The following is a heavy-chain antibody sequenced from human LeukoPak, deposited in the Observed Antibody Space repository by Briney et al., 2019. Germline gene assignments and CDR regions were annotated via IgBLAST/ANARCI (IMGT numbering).Heavy chain of an antibody. Sequence: PGGSLRLSCAASGFTFASYAIIWVRQAPGKGLEWVSAISGSAVDTYYADSVKRRFTISRDNSKNTLYLQMSNLRPEDTAVYYCAKVAHPPTDYWGQGTLVTVSS. V-gene: IGHV3-23*01. CDR3: AKVAHPPTDY. CDR2: ISGSAVDT. J-gene: IGHJ4*02. CDR1: GFTFASYA.